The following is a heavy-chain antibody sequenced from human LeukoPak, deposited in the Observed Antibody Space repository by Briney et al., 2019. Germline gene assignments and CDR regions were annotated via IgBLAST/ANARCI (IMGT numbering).Heavy chain of an antibody. CDR2: INPSGGST. CDR1: GYTFTSYY. V-gene: IGHV1-46*01. J-gene: IGHJ4*02. CDR3: ARDPRGPTGYNNSGRDSFDY. Sequence: ASVKVSCKASGYTFTSYYMHWVRQAPGQGLEWMGIINPSGGSTSYAQKFQGRVTMTRDTSTSTVYMELSSLRSEDTAVYYCARDPRGPTGYNNSGRDSFDYWGQGTLVTVSS. D-gene: IGHD3-22*01.